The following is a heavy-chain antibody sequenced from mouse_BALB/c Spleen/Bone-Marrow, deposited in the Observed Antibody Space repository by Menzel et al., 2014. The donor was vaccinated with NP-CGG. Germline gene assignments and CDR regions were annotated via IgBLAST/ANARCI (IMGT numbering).Heavy chain of an antibody. Sequence: EAKVEESGGGLVKTGGSLILSCAASGFTFSSYAMSWVRQTPEKRLEWVATISSGGSYTYYPDSVKGRFTISRDNAKNTLDLQMSSLRSEDTAMYYCARHREVRPFAYCGHGTLVTISA. D-gene: IGHD2-14*01. V-gene: IGHV5-9-3*01. CDR2: ISSGGSYT. CDR1: GFTFSSYA. CDR3: ARHREVRPFAY. J-gene: IGHJ3*01.